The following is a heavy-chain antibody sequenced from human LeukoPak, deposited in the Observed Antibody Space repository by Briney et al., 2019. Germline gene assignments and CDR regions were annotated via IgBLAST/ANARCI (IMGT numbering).Heavy chain of an antibody. CDR1: GFTFSSNA. Sequence: PGGSQRLSCAASGFTFSSNAMGWVRQAPGKGLEWVSGISGSGGSTYYADSVKGRFTISRDNSKNTLYLQMNSLRAEDTAVYYCAKPRGSTFNYYFDYWGQGTLVTVSS. CDR2: ISGSGGST. CDR3: AKPRGSTFNYYFDY. J-gene: IGHJ4*02. V-gene: IGHV3-23*01. D-gene: IGHD5-24*01.